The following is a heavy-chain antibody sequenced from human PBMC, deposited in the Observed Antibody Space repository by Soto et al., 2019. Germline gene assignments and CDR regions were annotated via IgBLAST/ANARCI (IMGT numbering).Heavy chain of an antibody. CDR2: ISSRVHGATA. V-gene: IGHV3-15*01. CDR3: TTRGNYYYYYGIDA. J-gene: IGHJ6*02. D-gene: IGHD3-10*01. CDR1: GFSFSHAW. Sequence: GGSLRLSCAAAGFSFSHAWMTWVRQAPGKGLEWVGHISSRVHGATADYAAPVKGRFTISRDDSESTLYLEMNSLKTEDTGIYYCTTRGNYYYYYGIDAWGQGTTVTVSS.